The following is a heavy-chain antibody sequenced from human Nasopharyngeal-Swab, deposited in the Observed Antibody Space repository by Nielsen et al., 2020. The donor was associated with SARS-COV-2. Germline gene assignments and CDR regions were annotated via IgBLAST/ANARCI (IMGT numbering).Heavy chain of an antibody. Sequence: WIRQPPGKGLEWIEEINHSGSTNYNPSLKSRVTISVDTSKNQFSLKLSSVTAADTAVYYCARERGGPRDDSSGYLYYFDYWGQGTLVTVSS. CDR2: INHSGST. V-gene: IGHV4-34*01. CDR3: ARERGGPRDDSSGYLYYFDY. J-gene: IGHJ4*02. D-gene: IGHD3-22*01.